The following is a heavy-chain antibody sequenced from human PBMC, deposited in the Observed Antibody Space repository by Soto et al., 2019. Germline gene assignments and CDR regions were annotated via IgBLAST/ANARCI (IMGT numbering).Heavy chain of an antibody. V-gene: IGHV1-3*01. J-gene: IGHJ4*02. CDR1: GYTFTSYA. D-gene: IGHD3-10*01. Sequence: QVQLVQSGAEVKKPGASVKVSCKASGYTFTSYAMHWVRQAPGQRLEWMGWINAGNGNTKYSQKFQGRVTITRDTSASTAYKELSSLRSEDTAVYYCARSTIVRGVPVYIDYWGQGTLVTVSS. CDR3: ARSTIVRGVPVYIDY. CDR2: INAGNGNT.